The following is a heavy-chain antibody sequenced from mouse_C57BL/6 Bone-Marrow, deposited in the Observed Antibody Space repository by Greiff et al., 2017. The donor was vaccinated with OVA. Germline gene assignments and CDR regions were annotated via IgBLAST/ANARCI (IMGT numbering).Heavy chain of an antibody. CDR3: ARGEVWLRRDWYFDV. D-gene: IGHD2-2*01. J-gene: IGHJ1*03. Sequence: EVMLVESGGGLVKPGGSLKLSCAASGFTFSDYGMHWVRQAPEKGLEWVAYISSGSNTIYYADTVKGRFNISRDNAKKTLFLQMTSLRSEDTVMYYCARGEVWLRRDWYFDVWGTGTTVTVSS. CDR2: ISSGSNTI. V-gene: IGHV5-17*01. CDR1: GFTFSDYG.